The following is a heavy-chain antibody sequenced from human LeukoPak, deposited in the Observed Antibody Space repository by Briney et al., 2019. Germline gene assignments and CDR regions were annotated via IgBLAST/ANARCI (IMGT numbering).Heavy chain of an antibody. Sequence: PGGSLRPSCAASGFTFSTYSMNWVRQAPGKGLEWVSFISTGSSTIYYADSVKGRFTISRDNAKNSLYLQMNSLRAEDTAVYYCARDRALERGYSFYYYYYGMDVWGQGTTVTVSS. CDR2: ISTGSSTI. J-gene: IGHJ6*02. D-gene: IGHD5-18*01. CDR1: GFTFSTYS. CDR3: ARDRALERGYSFYYYYYGMDV. V-gene: IGHV3-48*04.